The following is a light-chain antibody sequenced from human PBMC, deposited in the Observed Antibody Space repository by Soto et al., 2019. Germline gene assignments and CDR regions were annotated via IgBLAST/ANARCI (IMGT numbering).Light chain of an antibody. CDR1: QSLLYSNGNNY. Sequence: DIVLTQSPLSLPVTPGEPASISCRSSQSLLYSNGNNYLDWYVQKPGQSPQLLISLGSSRASGVPDRFSGSGSGTDFTLKISRVEAEDVGVYYCMQALDMRTFGGGTKVEIK. CDR3: MQALDMRT. V-gene: IGKV2-28*01. CDR2: LGS. J-gene: IGKJ4*01.